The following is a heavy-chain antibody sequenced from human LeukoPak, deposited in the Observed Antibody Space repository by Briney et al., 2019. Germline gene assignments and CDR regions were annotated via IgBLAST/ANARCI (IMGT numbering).Heavy chain of an antibody. Sequence: PGGPLRLSCAASGFTFSSYAMSWVRQAPGKGLEWVSAISGSGGSTYYADSVKGRFTISRDNSKNTLYLQMNSLRAEDTAVYYCAKDGRSVFIVNWFDPWGQGTLVTVSS. CDR3: AKDGRSVFIVNWFDP. V-gene: IGHV3-23*01. J-gene: IGHJ5*02. CDR2: ISGSGGST. CDR1: GFTFSSYA. D-gene: IGHD3-16*02.